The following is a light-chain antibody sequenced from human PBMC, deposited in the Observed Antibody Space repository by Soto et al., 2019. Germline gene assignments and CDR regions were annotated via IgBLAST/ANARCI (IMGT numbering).Light chain of an antibody. CDR2: GAS. Sequence: EIVMTQSPATLSVSPGERATLSCRASQTVADSLVWYQQKPGQPPRPLIKGASTRATGIPATFRGSGSGTEFTLTISSLQSEDFAVYYCQQYYDWPLTFGGGTKVEIK. CDR3: QQYYDWPLT. V-gene: IGKV3-15*01. J-gene: IGKJ4*01. CDR1: QTVADS.